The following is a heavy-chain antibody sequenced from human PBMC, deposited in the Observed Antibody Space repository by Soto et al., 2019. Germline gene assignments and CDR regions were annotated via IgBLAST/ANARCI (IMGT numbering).Heavy chain of an antibody. D-gene: IGHD2-15*01. J-gene: IGHJ1*01. CDR2: ISYDGSNK. CDR3: AKDWSYCSGGSCYSVEYFQH. Sequence: GGSLRLSCAGSGFTFSSYGMHWVRQAPGKGLEWVAVISYDGSNKYYADSVKGRFTISRDNSKNTLYLQMNSLRAEDTAVYYCAKDWSYCSGGSCYSVEYFQHWGQGTLVTVSS. V-gene: IGHV3-30*18. CDR1: GFTFSSYG.